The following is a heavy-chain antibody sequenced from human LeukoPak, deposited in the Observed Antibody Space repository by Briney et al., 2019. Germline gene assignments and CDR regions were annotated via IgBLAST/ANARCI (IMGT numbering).Heavy chain of an antibody. CDR3: ARGWITGTTDFDY. CDR1: GGTFSSYA. J-gene: IGHJ4*02. Sequence: SVKVSCKASGGTFSSYAISWVRQAPGQGLEWMGRIIPILGIANYAQKLQGRVTMTTDTSTSTAYMELRSLRSDDTAVYYCARGWITGTTDFDYWGQGTLVTVSS. V-gene: IGHV1-69*04. CDR2: IIPILGIA. D-gene: IGHD1-7*01.